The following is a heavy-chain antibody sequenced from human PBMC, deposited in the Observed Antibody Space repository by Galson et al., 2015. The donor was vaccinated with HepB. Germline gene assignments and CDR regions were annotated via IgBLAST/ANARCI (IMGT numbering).Heavy chain of an antibody. J-gene: IGHJ3*02. V-gene: IGHV1-3*01. CDR2: INAGNGNT. Sequence: SVKVSCKASGYTFTSYAMHWVRQAPGQRLEWMGWINAGNGNTKYSQKFQGRVTITRDTSASTAYMELSSLRSEDTAVYYCARKRGPKVQLEGARGGAFDIWGQGTMVTVSS. CDR1: GYTFTSYA. D-gene: IGHD1-1*01. CDR3: ARKRGPKVQLEGARGGAFDI.